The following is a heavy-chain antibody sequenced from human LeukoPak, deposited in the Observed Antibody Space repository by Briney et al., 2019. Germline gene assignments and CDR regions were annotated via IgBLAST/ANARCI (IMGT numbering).Heavy chain of an antibody. CDR2: IHTSGST. V-gene: IGHV4-59*10. CDR1: GGSFSGYY. Sequence: SETLSLTCAVYGGSFSGYYWSWIRQPAGKGLEWIGRIHTSGSTNYNPSLKRRVTMSVDTSKNQFSLRLNSVTAADTAVYYCARVSGNVTETKVGYYYYYYMDVWGKGTTVTVSS. D-gene: IGHD1-7*01. CDR3: ARVSGNVTETKVGYYYYYYMDV. J-gene: IGHJ6*03.